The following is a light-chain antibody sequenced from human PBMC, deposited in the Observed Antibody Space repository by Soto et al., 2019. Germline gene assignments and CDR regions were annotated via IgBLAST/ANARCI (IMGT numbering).Light chain of an antibody. CDR1: QSISSY. V-gene: IGKV1-39*01. Sequence: DIQMTQSPSSLSASVGDRVTITCRASQSISSYLSWYQQKPGKAPKRLIYVGSTLQSGVPSRFSGSGSGTDFTLTISSLQPEYFATYFCQQTYTTPFTFGGGTKVDVK. CDR2: VGS. CDR3: QQTYTTPFT. J-gene: IGKJ4*01.